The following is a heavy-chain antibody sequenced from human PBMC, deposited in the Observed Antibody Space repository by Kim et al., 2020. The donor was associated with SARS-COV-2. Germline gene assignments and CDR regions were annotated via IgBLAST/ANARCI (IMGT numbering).Heavy chain of an antibody. CDR3: AREGATMVRGVIGWFDP. Sequence: SETLSLTCTVSGGSISSGGYYWSWIRQHPGKGLEWIGYIYYSGSTYYNPSLKSRVTISVDTSKNQFSLKLSSVTAADTAVYYCAREGATMVRGVIGWFDPWGQGTLVTVSS. D-gene: IGHD3-10*01. J-gene: IGHJ5*02. CDR1: GGSISSGGYY. V-gene: IGHV4-31*03. CDR2: IYYSGST.